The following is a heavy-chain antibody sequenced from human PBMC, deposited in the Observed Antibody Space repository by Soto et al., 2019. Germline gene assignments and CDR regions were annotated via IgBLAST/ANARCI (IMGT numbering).Heavy chain of an antibody. CDR2: IDWDDDK. CDR3: ARVTTVTTDAFDI. V-gene: IGHV2-70*11. Sequence: GSGPTLVNPTQTLTLTCTFSGFSLITSGMCVSWIRQPPGKALEWLARIDWDDDKYYSTSLKTRLTISKDSSKNQVVLTMTNMDPVDTATYYCARVTTVTTDAFDIWGQGTMVTVSS. J-gene: IGHJ3*02. CDR1: GFSLITSGMC. D-gene: IGHD4-17*01.